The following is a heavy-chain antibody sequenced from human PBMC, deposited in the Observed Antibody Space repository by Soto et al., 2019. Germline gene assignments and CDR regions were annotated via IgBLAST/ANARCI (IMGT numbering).Heavy chain of an antibody. V-gene: IGHV1-2*02. CDR2: VNPNTGLT. CDR1: GYTFTAFY. D-gene: IGHD6-25*01. CDR3: TTLRLDP. J-gene: IGHJ5*02. Sequence: ASVKVSCKASGYTFTAFYMNWVRQAPGQGLEWMGWVNPNTGLTKYAQKFRDRVTMTRDTSINTAYMELSGLTSDDTTVYYCTTLRLDPWGQGTLVTVSS.